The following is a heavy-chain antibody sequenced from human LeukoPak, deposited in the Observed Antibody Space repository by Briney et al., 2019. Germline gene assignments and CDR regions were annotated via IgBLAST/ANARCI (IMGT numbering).Heavy chain of an antibody. J-gene: IGHJ4*02. CDR3: ARDGRGAVAGFDY. V-gene: IGHV3-21*01. CDR2: ISSSSSYR. D-gene: IGHD6-19*01. Sequence: GGSLRLSCAASGFTFSSYEMNWVRQAPGKGLEWVSSISSSSSYRYYADSVKGRFTIARDNAKNSLYLQMNSLRAEDLAVYYCARDGRGAVAGFDYWGQGTLVTVSS. CDR1: GFTFSSYE.